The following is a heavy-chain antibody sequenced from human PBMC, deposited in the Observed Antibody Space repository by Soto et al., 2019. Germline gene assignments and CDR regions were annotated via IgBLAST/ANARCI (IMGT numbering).Heavy chain of an antibody. D-gene: IGHD3-22*01. CDR3: AGLKYFNSSDYLAH. CDR2: IYYSGST. J-gene: IGHJ4*02. Sequence: SETLSLTCTVSGGSISSSSYYWGWIRQPPGKGLEWIGSIYYSGSTYYNPSLQSRVTISVDTSKNQFSLKLSSVTAAGTAVYYCAGLKYFNSSDYLAHWGQGTRVTVSS. V-gene: IGHV4-39*01. CDR1: GGSISSSSYY.